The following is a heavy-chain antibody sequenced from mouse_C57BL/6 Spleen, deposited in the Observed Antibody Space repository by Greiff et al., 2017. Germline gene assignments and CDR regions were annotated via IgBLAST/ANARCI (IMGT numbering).Heavy chain of an antibody. CDR3: ARQAVGEGYYAMDY. CDR2: ISSGGSYT. J-gene: IGHJ4*01. Sequence: EVQLQQSGGDLVKPGGSLKLSCAASGFTFSSYGMSWVRQTPDKRLEWVATISSGGSYTYYPDSVKGRFTISRDNAKNTLYLQMSSLKSEDTAMYYCARQAVGEGYYAMDYWGQGTSVTVSS. D-gene: IGHD1-1*01. V-gene: IGHV5-6*01. CDR1: GFTFSSYG.